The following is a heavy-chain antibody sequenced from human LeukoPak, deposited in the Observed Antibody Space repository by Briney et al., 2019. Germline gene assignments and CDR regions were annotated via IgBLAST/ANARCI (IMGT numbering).Heavy chain of an antibody. CDR2: IHYSGSG. J-gene: IGHJ3*01. Sequence: PSETLSLTCTVSGXSISPYYWSWIRQPPGKGLEWIGYIHYSGSGNYNPSLKSRVTISVDTSKNQFSLKLSSVTAADTAVYYCARAAAAAFDYWGQGTMVTVSS. V-gene: IGHV4-59*01. CDR1: GXSISPYY. CDR3: ARAAAAAFDY. D-gene: IGHD6-13*01.